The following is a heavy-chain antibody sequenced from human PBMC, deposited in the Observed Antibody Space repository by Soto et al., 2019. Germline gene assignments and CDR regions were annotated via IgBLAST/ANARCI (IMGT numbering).Heavy chain of an antibody. Sequence: ASVYVSCKASGYTFTSYGISWVRQAPGQGLEWMGWISAYNGNTHYEQKLQGRVTLTTDTSTSTAYMELRSLRSDDTAVYFCARGGQWDFLSDYWGQGTLVTVSS. CDR2: ISAYNGNT. V-gene: IGHV1-18*01. CDR3: ARGGQWDFLSDY. J-gene: IGHJ4*02. D-gene: IGHD1-26*01. CDR1: GYTFTSYG.